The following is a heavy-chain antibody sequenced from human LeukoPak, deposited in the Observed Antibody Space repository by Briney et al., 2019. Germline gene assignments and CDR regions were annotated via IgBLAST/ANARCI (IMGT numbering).Heavy chain of an antibody. D-gene: IGHD3-10*01. CDR3: ARIYGSGSYYYYGMDV. CDR1: GFSLSTRGMC. V-gene: IGHV2-70*11. CDR2: IDWDDDK. J-gene: IGHJ6*02. Sequence: EXGPALVKPTQTLTLTCTFSGFSLSTRGMCVSWIRQPPGRALEWLSRIDWDDDKYYSTSLKTRLTISKDTSKNQVVLTMTNMDPVDTATYYCARIYGSGSYYYYGMDVWGQGTTVTVSS.